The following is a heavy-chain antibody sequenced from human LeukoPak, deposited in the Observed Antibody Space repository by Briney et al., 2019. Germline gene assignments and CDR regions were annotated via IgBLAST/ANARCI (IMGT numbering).Heavy chain of an antibody. Sequence: GGSLRLSGAASGFTFSSYGMHWVRQAPGKGVEWVAFIRYDGSNKYYADSVKGRFTISRDNSKNTLYLQMNSLRAEDTAVYDCAKDRPSTYYDSSGFDYWGQGTLVTVSS. D-gene: IGHD3-22*01. CDR2: IRYDGSNK. CDR1: GFTFSSYG. CDR3: AKDRPSTYYDSSGFDY. J-gene: IGHJ4*02. V-gene: IGHV3-30*02.